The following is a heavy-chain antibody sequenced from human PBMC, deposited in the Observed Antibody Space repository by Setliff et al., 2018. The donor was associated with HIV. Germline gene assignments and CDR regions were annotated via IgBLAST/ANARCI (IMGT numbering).Heavy chain of an antibody. CDR1: GDSISTDY. Sequence: PSETLSLTCTVSGDSISTDYWTWIRQPPGKGLGWIGYIYNSASTSYNPSLKSRVTISVDTSKNQFSLKLSSVTAADTAVYYCARHSPSDYWGQGTLVTVSS. CDR3: ARHSPSDY. CDR2: IYNSAST. J-gene: IGHJ4*02. V-gene: IGHV4-59*08.